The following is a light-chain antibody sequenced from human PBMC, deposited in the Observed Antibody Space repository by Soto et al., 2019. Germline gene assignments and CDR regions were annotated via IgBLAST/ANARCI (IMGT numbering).Light chain of an antibody. J-gene: IGLJ2*01. Sequence: QSVLTQPPSASGTPGQRVTISCSGSSSNIGSNTVHWYQQLPGTAPKVLIYNNYQRPSGVPDRFSGSKSGTSASLAISGLQSEDEADYYCAAWDDSLNGPLFGGGTKLTV. V-gene: IGLV1-44*01. CDR1: SSNIGSNT. CDR2: NNY. CDR3: AAWDDSLNGPL.